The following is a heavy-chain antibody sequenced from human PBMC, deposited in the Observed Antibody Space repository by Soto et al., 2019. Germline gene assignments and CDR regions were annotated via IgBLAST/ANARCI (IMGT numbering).Heavy chain of an antibody. CDR3: AKGKRRGYSYGPFDY. D-gene: IGHD5-18*01. Sequence: EVQLLESGGGLVQPGGSLRLSCAASGFTFSSYAMSWVRQAPGKGLEWVSAISGSGGSTYYADSVKGRFTISRDNSKNTLYPQMNSLRAEDTAVYYCAKGKRRGYSYGPFDYWGQGTLVTVSS. CDR2: ISGSGGST. J-gene: IGHJ4*02. CDR1: GFTFSSYA. V-gene: IGHV3-23*01.